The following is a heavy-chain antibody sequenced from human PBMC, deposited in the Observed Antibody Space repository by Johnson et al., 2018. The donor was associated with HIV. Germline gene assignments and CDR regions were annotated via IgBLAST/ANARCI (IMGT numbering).Heavy chain of an antibody. CDR2: IWYDGSNK. Sequence: QVQLVESGGGVVQPGRSLRLSCAASGFTFSGYAMHWVRQAPGKGLEWVAVIWYDGSNKYYADSVKGRFTISRDNSKNTLYLQMNSLSAEDTAVYYCARGREWEGGEVGDAFDIWGQGTMVTVSS. J-gene: IGHJ3*02. V-gene: IGHV3-33*01. D-gene: IGHD1-26*01. CDR1: GFTFSGYA. CDR3: ARGREWEGGEVGDAFDI.